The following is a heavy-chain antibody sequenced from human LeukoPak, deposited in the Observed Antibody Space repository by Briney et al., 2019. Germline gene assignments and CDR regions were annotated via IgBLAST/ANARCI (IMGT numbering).Heavy chain of an antibody. CDR3: AREYYYGSGSYYNVPYYFDY. Sequence: QPSQTLSLTCTVSGGSISSGSYYWSWIRQPAGKGLEWIGRIYTSGSTNYNPSLKSRVTISVDTSKNQFSLKLSSVTAADTAVYYCAREYYYGSGSYYNVPYYFDYWGQGTLVTVSS. V-gene: IGHV4-61*02. CDR2: IYTSGST. CDR1: GGSISSGSYY. J-gene: IGHJ4*02. D-gene: IGHD3-10*01.